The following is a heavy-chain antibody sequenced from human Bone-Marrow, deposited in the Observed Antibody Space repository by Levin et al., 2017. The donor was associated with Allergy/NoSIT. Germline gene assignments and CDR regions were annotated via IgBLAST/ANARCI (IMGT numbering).Heavy chain of an antibody. Sequence: PGGSLRLSCAASGFSFDDYTMHWVRQAPGKGLEWVSLISWDGNSIYYADSVKGRFTVSRDNSKNSLYLQMNSLRTEDTALYFCAKDGADYGINFYFDSWGQGTLVTVSS. J-gene: IGHJ4*02. V-gene: IGHV3-43*01. D-gene: IGHD4-17*01. CDR2: ISWDGNSI. CDR1: GFSFDDYT. CDR3: AKDGADYGINFYFDS.